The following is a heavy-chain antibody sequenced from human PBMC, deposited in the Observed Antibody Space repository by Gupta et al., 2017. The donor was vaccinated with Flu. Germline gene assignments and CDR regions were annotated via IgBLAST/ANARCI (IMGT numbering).Heavy chain of an antibody. CDR3: ATELQWRG. CDR1: VFSLSKPW. Sequence: EVYLVESGGGWVQPGESLRLSCTASVFSLSKPWLSWVRQAPGKGLEWVGRIKTKGDGATTDYGEPVKGIFNISRDDSRDTVFLQMNSLKSEETAVYYCATELQWRGWGQGTLVTVSS. D-gene: IGHD6-19*01. J-gene: IGHJ4*02. CDR2: IKTKGDGATT. V-gene: IGHV3-15*01.